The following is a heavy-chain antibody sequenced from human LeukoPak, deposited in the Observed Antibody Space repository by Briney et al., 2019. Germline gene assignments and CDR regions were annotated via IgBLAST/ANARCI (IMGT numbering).Heavy chain of an antibody. CDR3: VTGDGSGSSRFDY. D-gene: IGHD3-10*01. V-gene: IGHV3-20*04. Sequence: RTGGSLRLSCTGSGFSFDNLSMSWIRQGPGKGLQWVSGISWNGDSTIYAGSVKGRFTISRDKTTNFLYLEMSSLRSEDTALYYCVTGDGSGSSRFDYWGRGTLVAVSS. CDR1: GFSFDNLS. J-gene: IGHJ4*02. CDR2: ISWNGDST.